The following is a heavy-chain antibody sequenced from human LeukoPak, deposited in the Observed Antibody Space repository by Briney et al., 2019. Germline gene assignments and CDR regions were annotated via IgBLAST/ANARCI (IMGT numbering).Heavy chain of an antibody. CDR1: GFTFSSYA. V-gene: IGHV3-23*01. D-gene: IGHD3-22*01. Sequence: PGGSLRLSCAASGFTFSSYAMSWVRQAPGKGLEWVSAISGSGGSPYYADSVKGRFTSSRDNSKNTLYLQMNSLRAEDTAVYYCAKDLVSGYNSYFDYWGQGTLVTVSS. J-gene: IGHJ4*02. CDR2: ISGSGGSP. CDR3: AKDLVSGYNSYFDY.